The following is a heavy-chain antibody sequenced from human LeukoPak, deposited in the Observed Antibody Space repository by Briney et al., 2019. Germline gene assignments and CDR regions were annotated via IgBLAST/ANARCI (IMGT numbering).Heavy chain of an antibody. CDR3: AREPDYYDSSGYLSDAFDI. CDR2: ISGSGGST. D-gene: IGHD3-22*01. CDR1: GFTFSSYG. Sequence: GGSLRLSCAASGFTFSSYGMSWVRQAPGKGLEWVSAISGSGGSTYYADSVKGRFTISRDNAKNSLYLQMNSLRAEDTAVYYCAREPDYYDSSGYLSDAFDIWGQGTMVTVSS. J-gene: IGHJ3*02. V-gene: IGHV3-23*01.